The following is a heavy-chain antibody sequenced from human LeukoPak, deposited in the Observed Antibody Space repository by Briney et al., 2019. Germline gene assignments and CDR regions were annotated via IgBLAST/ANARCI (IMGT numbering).Heavy chain of an antibody. Sequence: ASVKVSCKASGYTFTGYYMHWVRQAPGQGLEGMGWINPNSGGTNYAQKFQGRVTMTRDTSISTAYMELSRLRSDDTAVYYCARGGSVVPAARWYYYYGMDVWGQGTTVTVSS. V-gene: IGHV1-2*02. J-gene: IGHJ6*02. D-gene: IGHD2-2*01. CDR1: GYTFTGYY. CDR3: ARGGSVVPAARWYYYYGMDV. CDR2: INPNSGGT.